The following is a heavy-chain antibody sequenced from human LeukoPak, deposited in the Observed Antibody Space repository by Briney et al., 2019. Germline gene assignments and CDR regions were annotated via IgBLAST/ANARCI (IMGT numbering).Heavy chain of an antibody. D-gene: IGHD1-7*01. J-gene: IGHJ4*02. V-gene: IGHV3-30*04. Sequence: GGSLRLSCAASGFTFSSYAMHWVRQAPGKGLEWVAVISYDGSNKYYADSVKGRFTVSRDNSKNTLYLQMNSLRAEDTAVYYCARDRGTSFDYWGQGTLVTVSS. CDR1: GFTFSSYA. CDR3: ARDRGTSFDY. CDR2: ISYDGSNK.